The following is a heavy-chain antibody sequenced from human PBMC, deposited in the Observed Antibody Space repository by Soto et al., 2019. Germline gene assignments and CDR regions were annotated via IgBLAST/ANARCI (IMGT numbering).Heavy chain of an antibody. CDR1: GYTFTSYA. Sequence: GASVKVSCKASGYTFTSYAMHWVRQAPGQRLEWMGWINAGNGNTKYSQKFQGRVTITRDTSASTAYMELSSLRSEDTAVYYCASRGANDYVWGSYRYPQNYYYYYGMDVWGQGTTVTVS. CDR2: INAGNGNT. J-gene: IGHJ6*02. CDR3: ASRGANDYVWGSYRYPQNYYYYYGMDV. D-gene: IGHD3-16*02. V-gene: IGHV1-3*01.